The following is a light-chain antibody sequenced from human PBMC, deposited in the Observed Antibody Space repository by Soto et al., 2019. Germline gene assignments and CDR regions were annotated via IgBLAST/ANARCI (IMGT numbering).Light chain of an antibody. Sequence: EIVMTQSPATLSVSPGERATLSCKASQSISSELAWYQQRPGQPPRLLIYGASTRATGVPDRFTGSGSGSDFTHTISGLQSEDFAVYYCQQGHNWPLTFGQGTRLDI. J-gene: IGKJ2*01. CDR2: GAS. V-gene: IGKV3-15*01. CDR3: QQGHNWPLT. CDR1: QSISSE.